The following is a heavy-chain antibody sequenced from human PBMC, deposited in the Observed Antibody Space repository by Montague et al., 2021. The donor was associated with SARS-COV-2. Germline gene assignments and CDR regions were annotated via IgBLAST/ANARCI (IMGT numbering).Heavy chain of an antibody. CDR2: IYTSGST. CDR3: ARVPRDYYDRSGYYSGAFDF. Sequence: TLSLTCTVSGGSISSGSYYWSWIRQPAGKGLEWIGRIYTSGSTYYNPSLKSRVTISVDTSKNQFSLKLSSMTAADTAVYYGARVPRDYYDRSGYYSGAFDFWGQGTMVTVSS. J-gene: IGHJ3*01. D-gene: IGHD3-22*01. V-gene: IGHV4-61*02. CDR1: GGSISSGSYY.